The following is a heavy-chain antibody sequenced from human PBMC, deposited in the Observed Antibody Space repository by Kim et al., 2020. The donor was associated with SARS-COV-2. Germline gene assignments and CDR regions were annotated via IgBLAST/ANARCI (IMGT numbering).Heavy chain of an antibody. Sequence: GGSLRLSCAASGFTFDDYAMHWVRQAPGKGLEWVSGISWNSGSIGYADSVKGRFTISRDNAKNSLYLQMNSLRAEDTALYYCAKPGYSSSWYLNIWYFDLWGRGTLVTVSS. CDR1: GFTFDDYA. D-gene: IGHD6-13*01. V-gene: IGHV3-9*01. CDR2: ISWNSGSI. J-gene: IGHJ2*01. CDR3: AKPGYSSSWYLNIWYFDL.